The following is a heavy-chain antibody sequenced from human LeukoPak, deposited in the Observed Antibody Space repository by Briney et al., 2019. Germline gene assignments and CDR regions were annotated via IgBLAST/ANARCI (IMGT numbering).Heavy chain of an antibody. Sequence: PGGSLRLSCAASGFTFSSYSMNWVRQAPGKGLEWVSSISSSSSYIYYADSVKGRFTISRDNAKNSLYLQMNSLRAEDTAVYYCARVGRLPEGTVFGVAHFDYWGQGTLVTVSS. CDR2: ISSSSSYI. J-gene: IGHJ4*02. CDR3: ARVGRLPEGTVFGVAHFDY. D-gene: IGHD3-3*01. V-gene: IGHV3-21*01. CDR1: GFTFSSYS.